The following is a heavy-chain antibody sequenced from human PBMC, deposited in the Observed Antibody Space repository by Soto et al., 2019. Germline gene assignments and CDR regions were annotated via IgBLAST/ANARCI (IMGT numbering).Heavy chain of an antibody. CDR3: ARESKTGRIAAPSFDY. V-gene: IGHV4-39*02. D-gene: IGHD6-13*01. Sequence: SETLSLTCTVSGGSISSGGYYWGWIRQPPGKGLEWIGSLYYSGSTYYNPSLKSRVIISVDTSESQFSLKLSSVTAADTAVYYCARESKTGRIAAPSFDYWGQGTLVTVSS. CDR2: LYYSGST. CDR1: GGSISSGGYY. J-gene: IGHJ4*02.